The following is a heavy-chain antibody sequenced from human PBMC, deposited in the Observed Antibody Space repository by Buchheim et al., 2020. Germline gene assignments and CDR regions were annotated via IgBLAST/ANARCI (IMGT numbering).Heavy chain of an antibody. V-gene: IGHV4-34*01. D-gene: IGHD4-11*01. Sequence: QVQLQQWGAGLLKPSETLSLTCAVSGGSLSGYYWSWIRQPPGQGLQWIGEITHDVRTNFNPSLMSRVTLSVDTSKNQLSLKLRSVTAADTALYFCARGDFSNYAPPDHWGRGSL. CDR2: ITHDVRT. J-gene: IGHJ4*02. CDR1: GGSLSGYY. CDR3: ARGDFSNYAPPDH.